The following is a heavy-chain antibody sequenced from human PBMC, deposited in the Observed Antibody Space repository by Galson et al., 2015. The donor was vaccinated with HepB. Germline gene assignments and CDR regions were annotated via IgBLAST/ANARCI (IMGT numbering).Heavy chain of an antibody. D-gene: IGHD2-15*01. Sequence: SVKVSCKASGYTFTGYYMHWVRQAPGQGLEWMGWINPNSGGTNYAQKFQGRVTMTRDTSISTAYMELSRLRSDDTAVYYCAIPTKTFFGGQSRLVADAFDIWGQGTMVTVSS. CDR2: INPNSGGT. J-gene: IGHJ3*02. V-gene: IGHV1-2*02. CDR3: AIPTKTFFGGQSRLVADAFDI. CDR1: GYTFTGYY.